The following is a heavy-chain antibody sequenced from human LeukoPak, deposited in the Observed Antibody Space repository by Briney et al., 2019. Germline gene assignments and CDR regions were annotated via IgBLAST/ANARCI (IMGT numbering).Heavy chain of an antibody. CDR2: ISYDGSNK. V-gene: IGHV3-30*04. CDR1: GFPFSDSA. J-gene: IGHJ4*02. Sequence: PGRSLRLSCEVSGFPFSDSAMHWVRQASGKGLEWVAVISYDGSNKYYADSVKGRFTISRDNSKNTLYLQMNSLRAEDTAVYYCAKGQSKAALPAPLSAYWGQGTLVTVSS. CDR3: AKGQSKAALPAPLSAY. D-gene: IGHD6-6*01.